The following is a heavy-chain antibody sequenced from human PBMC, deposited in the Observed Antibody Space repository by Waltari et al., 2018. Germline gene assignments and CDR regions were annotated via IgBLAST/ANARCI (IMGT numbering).Heavy chain of an antibody. Sequence: QVQLVQSGAEVKKPGSSVKVSCKTSGGTHNSYTINWVRQAPGQGLEWMGMFLPIVGIIDYSQKFQCRVTITADKSTFTAYMELGSLRSEDTAVYYCAREVNKVHDGDHGSAFDVWGKGTMVTVSS. D-gene: IGHD4-17*01. J-gene: IGHJ3*01. V-gene: IGHV1-69*04. CDR1: GGTHNSYT. CDR2: FLPIVGII. CDR3: AREVNKVHDGDHGSAFDV.